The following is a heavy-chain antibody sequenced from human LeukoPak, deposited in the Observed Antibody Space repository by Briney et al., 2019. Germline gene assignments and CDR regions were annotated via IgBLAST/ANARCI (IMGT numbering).Heavy chain of an antibody. D-gene: IGHD4-17*01. CDR1: GFTFTRYW. CDR2: IKQDGSET. V-gene: IGHV3-7*01. Sequence: PGGSLRLSCAASGFTFTRYWMSWVRQAPGRGMEWVANIKQDGSETHYVDSVKGRFTTSRDNARNLVYLQMNSLRDDDTAVYYCARDGDYIMPPFDYWGQGILVTVSS. J-gene: IGHJ4*02. CDR3: ARDGDYIMPPFDY.